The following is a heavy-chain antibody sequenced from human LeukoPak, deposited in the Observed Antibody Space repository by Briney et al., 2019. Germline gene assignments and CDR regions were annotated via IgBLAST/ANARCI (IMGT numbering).Heavy chain of an antibody. CDR2: INPNSGGT. Sequence: ASVKVSCKASGYTFTGYYMHWVRQAPGQGLEWMGRINPNSGGTNYAQKFQGGVTMTRDTSISTAYMELSRLRSDDTAVYYCARAISSKYCSSTSCYEDYYYYYGMDVWGQGTTVTVSS. D-gene: IGHD2-2*01. V-gene: IGHV1-2*06. CDR1: GYTFTGYY. J-gene: IGHJ6*02. CDR3: ARAISSKYCSSTSCYEDYYYYYGMDV.